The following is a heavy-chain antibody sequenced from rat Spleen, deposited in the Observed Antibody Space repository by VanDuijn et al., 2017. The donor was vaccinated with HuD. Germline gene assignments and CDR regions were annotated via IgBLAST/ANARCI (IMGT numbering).Heavy chain of an antibody. CDR3: ARPDSSLYVMDA. D-gene: IGHD1-2*01. V-gene: IGHV5-22*01. CDR1: GFTFSNHY. CDR2: ISSSGSRT. Sequence: EVQLVESGGGLVQPGRSLKVSCAASGFTFSNHYMAWVRQVPKKGLEWVATISSSGSRTYYSDSVKGRFTISRDNTKSTLYLQMNSLRSEDTATYYCARPDSSLYVMDAWGQGASVTVSS. J-gene: IGHJ4*01.